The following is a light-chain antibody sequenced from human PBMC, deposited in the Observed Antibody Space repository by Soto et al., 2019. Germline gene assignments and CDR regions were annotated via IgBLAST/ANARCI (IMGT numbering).Light chain of an antibody. CDR3: QVWDSTSDHYV. V-gene: IGLV3-21*02. J-gene: IGLJ1*01. CDR1: NIGTNS. Sequence: YELTQPPSVSVAPGQTARITCGGHNIGTNSVHWYQQKPGQAPVLVVYEDSDRPSGIPERFSGSNSGNTATLTISRVEAGDEADYYCQVWDSTSDHYVFGTGTKLTVL. CDR2: EDS.